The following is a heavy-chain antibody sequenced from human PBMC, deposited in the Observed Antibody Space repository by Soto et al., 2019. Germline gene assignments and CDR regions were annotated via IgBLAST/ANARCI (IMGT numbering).Heavy chain of an antibody. CDR2: IIPILGIA. CDR3: ARDQEYNWFDP. Sequence: ASVKVSCKASGGTFSSYTISWVRQAPGQGLEWMGRIIPILGIANYAQKFQGRVTITADKSTSTAYMELSSLRSEDTAVYYCARDQEYNWFDPWGQGTLVTVSS. J-gene: IGHJ5*02. CDR1: GGTFSSYT. V-gene: IGHV1-69*04.